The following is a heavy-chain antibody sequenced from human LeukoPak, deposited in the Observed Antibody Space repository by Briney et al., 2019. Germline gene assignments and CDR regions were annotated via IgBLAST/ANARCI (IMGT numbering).Heavy chain of an antibody. CDR2: IYTSGST. CDR3: ARDSSLSFFDY. Sequence: PSETLSLTCTVSGGSISSYYWSWLRQPAGKGLEWIGRIYTSGSTNYNPSLKSRVTMSVDTSKNQFSLKLSSVAAADTAVYYCARDSSLSFFDYWGQGTLVTVSS. CDR1: GGSISSYY. V-gene: IGHV4-4*07. D-gene: IGHD6-6*01. J-gene: IGHJ4*02.